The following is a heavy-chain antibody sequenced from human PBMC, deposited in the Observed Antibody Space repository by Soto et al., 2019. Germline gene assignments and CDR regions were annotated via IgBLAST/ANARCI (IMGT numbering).Heavy chain of an antibody. Sequence: QLQLQESGSRLVKSSETLSLTCGVSGDTISTGGYSWAWIRQPPGKALGWIGHTYHSGNPHYNPSVKCRVIISVDRSKEQFSRKVSSVTAADTAVYYCARETSGDYVGYFDPWGQGTLVTVSS. CDR2: TYHSGNP. D-gene: IGHD4-17*01. J-gene: IGHJ5*02. CDR1: GDTISTGGYS. CDR3: ARETSGDYVGYFDP. V-gene: IGHV4-30-2*01.